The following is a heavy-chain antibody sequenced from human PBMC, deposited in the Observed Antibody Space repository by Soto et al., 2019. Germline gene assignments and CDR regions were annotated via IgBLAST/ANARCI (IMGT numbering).Heavy chain of an antibody. CDR2: ISAYNGNT. CDR3: ALFRRITGTNWLDP. V-gene: IGHV1-18*01. J-gene: IGHJ5*02. Sequence: ASVKVSCKASGYTFTSYGISWVRQAPGQGLEWMGWISAYNGNTNYAQKLQGRVTMTTDTSTSTAYMELRSLRSDDTAVYYCALFRRITGTNWLDPGGQGTLVTVSS. D-gene: IGHD1-7*01. CDR1: GYTFTSYG.